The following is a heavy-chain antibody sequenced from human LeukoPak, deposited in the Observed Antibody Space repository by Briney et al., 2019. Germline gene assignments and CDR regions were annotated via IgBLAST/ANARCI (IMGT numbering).Heavy chain of an antibody. D-gene: IGHD2-2*01. CDR1: GYTFTSYG. Sequence: ASVKVSCKASGYTFTSYGISWVRQAPGQGLEWMGWISAYNGNRNYAQKLQGRVTMTTDTSASTAYMELRSLRSDDTAMYYCARDRCTSCLYYYYGMDVWGQGTTVTVPS. CDR2: ISAYNGNR. J-gene: IGHJ6*02. V-gene: IGHV1-18*01. CDR3: ARDRCTSCLYYYYGMDV.